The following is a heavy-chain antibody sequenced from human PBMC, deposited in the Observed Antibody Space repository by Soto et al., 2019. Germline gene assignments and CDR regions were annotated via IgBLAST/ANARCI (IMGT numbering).Heavy chain of an antibody. Sequence: SETLSLTCVVSDKSISKDIWWNWVRQPPGQGLEWIGEVHHTKGALYNPALRSRVTVSADLFNSKIFLEVHSLGAADTAVYYCARDMHAGFTHYFDPWGQGTLVTVSS. CDR1: DKSISKDIW. V-gene: IGHV4-4*02. CDR3: ARDMHAGFTHYFDP. J-gene: IGHJ5*02. CDR2: VHHTKGA. D-gene: IGHD1-26*01.